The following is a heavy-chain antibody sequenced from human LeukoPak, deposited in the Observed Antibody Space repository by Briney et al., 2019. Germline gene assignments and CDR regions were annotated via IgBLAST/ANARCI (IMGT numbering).Heavy chain of an antibody. CDR3: ASRYRGKCSSTSCVDV. Sequence: GESLKISCKGSGYSFTSYWISWVRQMPGKGLEWMVRIDPSDSYTNYSPSFQGHVTISADKSISTAYLQWGSLKASDTAMYYCASRYRGKCSSTSCVDVWGQGTTVTVSS. CDR2: IDPSDSYT. V-gene: IGHV5-10-1*01. CDR1: GYSFTSYW. D-gene: IGHD2-2*01. J-gene: IGHJ6*02.